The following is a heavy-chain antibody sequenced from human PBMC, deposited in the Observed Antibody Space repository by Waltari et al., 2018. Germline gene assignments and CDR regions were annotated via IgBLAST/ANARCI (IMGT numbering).Heavy chain of an antibody. CDR2: INEDGSEK. J-gene: IGHJ3*02. V-gene: IGHV3-7*01. CDR1: GFTFSDYW. CDR3: VRWDAFDI. Sequence: EVQLVESGGGWVQPGGSLRLSCAASGFTFSDYWMTWVRQAPGKGLEWVANINEDGSEKHYADSVKGRFTFSRDNAKNSLSLQMNSLRAGDTAVYYCVRWDAFDIWGRGTMVTVSS.